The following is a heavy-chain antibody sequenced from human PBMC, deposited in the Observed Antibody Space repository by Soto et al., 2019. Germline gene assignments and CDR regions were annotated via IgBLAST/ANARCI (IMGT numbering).Heavy chain of an antibody. J-gene: IGHJ4*02. V-gene: IGHV3-23*01. CDR1: GFTFSSYA. CDR3: AKIHYYDSTGYYRNFDY. CDR2: ISTSGGLT. Sequence: GGSLRLSCAASGFTFSSYAMGWVRQAPGKGLEWVSVISTSGGLTYYADSVKGRFTISRDNSKNTLYLQMNSLRAEDTAVYYCAKIHYYDSTGYYRNFDYWGQGTLVTVT. D-gene: IGHD3-22*01.